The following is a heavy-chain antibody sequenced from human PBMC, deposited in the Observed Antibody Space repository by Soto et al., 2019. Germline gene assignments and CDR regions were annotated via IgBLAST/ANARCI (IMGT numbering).Heavy chain of an antibody. CDR1: GGSINSDDHY. CDR3: ARALYRGYSFGYDFDY. D-gene: IGHD5-18*01. CDR2: IYYSGST. J-gene: IGHJ4*02. Sequence: PSETLSLTCTVSGGSINSDDHYWSWIRQPPGKGLEWIGYIYYSGSTSYNPSLKSRVTISVDKSRNKFSLKLNSVTAADAAVYYCARALYRGYSFGYDFDYWGQGTLVTVSS. V-gene: IGHV4-30-4*01.